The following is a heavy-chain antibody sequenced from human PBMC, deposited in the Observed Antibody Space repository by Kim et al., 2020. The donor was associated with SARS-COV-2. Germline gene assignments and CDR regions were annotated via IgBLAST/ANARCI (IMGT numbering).Heavy chain of an antibody. Sequence: SETLSLTCTVSGGSISSSSYYWGWIRQPPGKGLEWIGSIYYSGSTYYNPSLKSRVTISVYTSKNQFSLTLSSVTAADTAVYYCARHYKGGMDVWGQGTTVTVSS. V-gene: IGHV4-39*01. CDR1: GGSISSSSYY. CDR2: IYYSGST. J-gene: IGHJ6*02. D-gene: IGHD1-1*01. CDR3: ARHYKGGMDV.